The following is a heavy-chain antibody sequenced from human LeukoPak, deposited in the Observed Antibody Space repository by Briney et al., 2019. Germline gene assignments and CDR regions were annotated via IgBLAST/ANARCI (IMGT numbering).Heavy chain of an antibody. J-gene: IGHJ4*02. CDR3: AKSHLPNAYSGTYYCDY. V-gene: IGHV3-30*02. CDR1: GFTFSSYG. D-gene: IGHD1-26*01. Sequence: GGSLRLSCAASGFTFSSYGMHWVRQAPGKGLEWVAFIRYDESMKFYGDSVKGRFTISRDNSKNTLYLQMNSPRTEDTAVYYCAKSHLPNAYSGTYYCDYWGQGTLVTVSS. CDR2: IRYDESMK.